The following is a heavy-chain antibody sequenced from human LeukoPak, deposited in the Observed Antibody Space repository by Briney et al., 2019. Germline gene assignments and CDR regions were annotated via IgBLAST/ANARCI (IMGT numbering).Heavy chain of an antibody. Sequence: GGSLRLSCAASGFTFSSYAMSWVRQAPGKGLEWVSGISGSGGSTDHADSVKGRFTISRDNSQNTLYLQMNSLRAEDTAVYYCARGFRYFEYWGQGTLITVSS. CDR2: ISGSGGST. CDR1: GFTFSSYA. V-gene: IGHV3-23*01. J-gene: IGHJ4*02. CDR3: ARGFRYFEY.